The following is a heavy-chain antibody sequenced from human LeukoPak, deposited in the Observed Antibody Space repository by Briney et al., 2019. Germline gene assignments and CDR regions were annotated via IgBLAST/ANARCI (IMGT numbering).Heavy chain of an antibody. CDR1: GGTFSGYY. J-gene: IGHJ4*02. V-gene: IGHV4-34*01. Sequence: SETLSLTCAVYGGTFSGYYWSWIRQPPGKGLEWIGEINHSGSTNYNPSLKSRVTMSVDTSKNQFSLKLSSVTAADTAVYYCARRSGYSYGWDYWGQGTLVTVSS. CDR2: INHSGST. D-gene: IGHD5-18*01. CDR3: ARRSGYSYGWDY.